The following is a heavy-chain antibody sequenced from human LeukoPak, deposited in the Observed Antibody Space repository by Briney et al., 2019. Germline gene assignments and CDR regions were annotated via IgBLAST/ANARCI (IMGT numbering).Heavy chain of an antibody. V-gene: IGHV1-18*01. CDR1: GYTFTSYG. D-gene: IGHD3-22*01. CDR2: ISAYNGNT. Sequence: ASVKVSFKASGYTFTSYGISWVRQAPGQGLEWMGWISAYNGNTNYAQKLQGRVTMTTDTSTSTAYMELRSLRSDDTAVYYCARDEDDSSGYYPLGFGYYYGMDVWGQGTTVTVSS. J-gene: IGHJ6*02. CDR3: ARDEDDSSGYYPLGFGYYYGMDV.